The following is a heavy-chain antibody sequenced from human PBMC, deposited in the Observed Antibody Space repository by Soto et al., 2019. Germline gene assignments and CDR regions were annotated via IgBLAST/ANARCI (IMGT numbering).Heavy chain of an antibody. J-gene: IGHJ5*02. D-gene: IGHD3-3*01. CDR1: GFTFSSYA. Sequence: EVQLLESGGGLVQPGGSLRLSCAASGFTFSSYAMSWVRQAPGKGLEWVSGISGSGDSTYYADSVKGRFTVSRDNSKSAVYLQMNSLRAEDTAVYYCAKEAIFGVVIRVGWFDPWGQGTLVTVSS. CDR2: ISGSGDST. V-gene: IGHV3-23*01. CDR3: AKEAIFGVVIRVGWFDP.